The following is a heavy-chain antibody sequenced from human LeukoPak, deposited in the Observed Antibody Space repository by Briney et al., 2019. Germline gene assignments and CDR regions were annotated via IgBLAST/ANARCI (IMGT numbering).Heavy chain of an antibody. J-gene: IGHJ3*02. CDR3: AKTYYYDSSGYPDAFDI. V-gene: IGHV3-23*01. D-gene: IGHD3-22*01. CDR1: GFTFSSYA. Sequence: PGGSLRLSCAASGFTFSSYAMSWVRQAPGKGLEWVSAICGSGGSTYYADSVKGRFTISRDNSKNTLYLQMNSLRAEDTAVYYCAKTYYYDSSGYPDAFDIWGQGTMVTVSS. CDR2: ICGSGGST.